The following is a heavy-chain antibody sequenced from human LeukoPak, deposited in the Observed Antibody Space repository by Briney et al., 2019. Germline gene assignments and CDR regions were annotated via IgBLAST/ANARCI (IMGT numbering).Heavy chain of an antibody. CDR3: AKGLGYSYLHRFDP. D-gene: IGHD5-18*01. CDR1: GFPFSSYP. J-gene: IGHJ5*02. Sequence: GGSLRLSCAGSGFPFSSYPISWVRQPPGKGLEWVSAITASGDSTYSADSVKGRFTISRDNSKNTLYLQMNSLRAEDTAVYYCAKGLGYSYLHRFDPWGQGTLVTVSS. CDR2: ITASGDST. V-gene: IGHV3-23*01.